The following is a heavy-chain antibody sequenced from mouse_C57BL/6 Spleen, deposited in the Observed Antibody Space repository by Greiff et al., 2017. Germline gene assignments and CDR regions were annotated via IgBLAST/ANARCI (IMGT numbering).Heavy chain of an antibody. Sequence: EVQRVESGPGLVKPSQSLSLTCSVTGYSITSGYYWNWIRQFPGNKLEWMGYISYDGSNNYNPSLKNRISITRDTSKNQFFLKLNSVTTEDTATYYCARDGYYSNPNFDYWGQGTTLTVSS. J-gene: IGHJ2*01. CDR2: ISYDGSN. V-gene: IGHV3-6*01. D-gene: IGHD2-5*01. CDR3: ARDGYYSNPNFDY. CDR1: GYSITSGYY.